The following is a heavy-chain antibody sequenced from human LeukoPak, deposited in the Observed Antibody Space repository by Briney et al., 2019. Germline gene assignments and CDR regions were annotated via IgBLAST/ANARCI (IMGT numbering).Heavy chain of an antibody. V-gene: IGHV3-33*06. Sequence: GGSLRLSCAATGFTFSSYGMHWVRQAPGKGLEWVAVIWYDGSNKYYADSVKGRFTISRDNSKNTLYLQMNSLRAEDTAVYYCAKDGEGELSLAFALWGQGTLVTVSS. CDR2: IWYDGSNK. D-gene: IGHD3-16*02. CDR1: GFTFSSYG. CDR3: AKDGEGELSLAFAL. J-gene: IGHJ4*02.